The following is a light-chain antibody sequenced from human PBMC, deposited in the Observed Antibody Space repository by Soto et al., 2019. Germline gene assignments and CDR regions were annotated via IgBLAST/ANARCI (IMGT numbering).Light chain of an antibody. CDR1: QSISSW. Sequence: DIQMTQSPSTLSASVGDRVTITCRASQSISSWLAWYQQKPGKAPKLLIYKASSLESGVPLRFSGSGSGTEFTLTISSLQPDDFATYYCQHYNSYPITFGQGTRLEIK. V-gene: IGKV1-5*03. J-gene: IGKJ5*01. CDR3: QHYNSYPIT. CDR2: KAS.